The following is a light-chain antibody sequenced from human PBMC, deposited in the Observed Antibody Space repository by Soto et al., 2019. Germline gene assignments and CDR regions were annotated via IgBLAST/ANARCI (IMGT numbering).Light chain of an antibody. CDR3: SSYAGSNNFGV. V-gene: IGLV2-8*01. CDR1: SSDFDGYNY. CDR2: EVN. J-gene: IGLJ1*01. Sequence: QSALTQPPSASGSPGQSVTISCTGTSSDFDGYNYVSWYQQHPGKAPKLMIYEVNKRPSGVPDRFSGSKSGNTASLTVSGLQAEDEAYYYCSSYAGSNNFGVFGTGTKVTVL.